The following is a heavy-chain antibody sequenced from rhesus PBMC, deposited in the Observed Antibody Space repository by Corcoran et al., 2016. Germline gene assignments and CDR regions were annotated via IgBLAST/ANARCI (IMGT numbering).Heavy chain of an antibody. CDR2: IYGNGSGS. V-gene: IGHV4-169*02. CDR1: GGSISSSY. J-gene: IGHJ3*01. D-gene: IGHD6-25*01. CDR3: AREGVKGIAAAGTDAFDF. Sequence: QLQLQESGPGLVKPSETLSVTCAVSGGSISSSYWSWIRQAPGQGLEWIGYIYGNGSGSNHNHADTSRITLSVGPAKNQRSLKLRSVTTADAAVYYCAREGVKGIAAAGTDAFDFWCQGLRVTVSS.